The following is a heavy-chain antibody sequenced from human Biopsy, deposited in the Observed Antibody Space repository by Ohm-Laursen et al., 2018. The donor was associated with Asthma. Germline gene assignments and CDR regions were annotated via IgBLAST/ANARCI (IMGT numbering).Heavy chain of an antibody. V-gene: IGHV3-21*01. CDR2: ISSSSSYI. CDR1: GLTFSSYS. CDR3: ARGGLGYCSSTSCYRNYYYGMDV. Sequence: PLRLSCAASGLTFSSYSMNWVRQAPGKGLEWVSSISSSSSYIYYADSVKGRFTISRDNSKNTLYLQMNSLGAEDTAVYYCARGGLGYCSSTSCYRNYYYGMDVWGQGTTVTVSS. D-gene: IGHD2-2*01. J-gene: IGHJ6*02.